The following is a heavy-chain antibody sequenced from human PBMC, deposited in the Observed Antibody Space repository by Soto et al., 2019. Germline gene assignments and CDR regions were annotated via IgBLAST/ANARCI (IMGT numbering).Heavy chain of an antibody. J-gene: IGHJ6*02. D-gene: IGHD2-2*02. CDR3: AKRPPVAIPDNYYYYLMDV. Sequence: GGSLRLSCAASGFTFSSYAMSWVRQAPGKGLEWVSAVTGSGSSTYYADSVRGRFTISRDNSKNTLHLQMNSLRAEDTALYYCAKRPPVAIPDNYYYYLMDVWGQGSTVTVSS. V-gene: IGHV3-23*01. CDR1: GFTFSSYA. CDR2: VTGSGSST.